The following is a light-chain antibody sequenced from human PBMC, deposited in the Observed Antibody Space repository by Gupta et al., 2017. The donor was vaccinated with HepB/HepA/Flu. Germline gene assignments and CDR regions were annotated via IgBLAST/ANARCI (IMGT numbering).Light chain of an antibody. CDR2: AAS. CDR1: QSISSY. Sequence: DIQMTQSPSSLSASVGDRVTITCRASQSISSYLNWYQQKPGKAPKLLSYAASSLQSGVPSRFSGSGSGTDFTLTIRSLQPEDFETYYCQQSESTHRTFGQGTKVEIK. V-gene: IGKV1-39*01. CDR3: QQSESTHRT. J-gene: IGKJ1*01.